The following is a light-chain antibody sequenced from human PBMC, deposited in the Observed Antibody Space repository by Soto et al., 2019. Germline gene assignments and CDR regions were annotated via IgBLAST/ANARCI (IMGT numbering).Light chain of an antibody. CDR3: SSYTSSSLYV. CDR1: SSDVGGYNY. Sequence: VLTQPASVSGSPGQSITISCTGTSSDVGGYNYVSWYQQHPGKVPKLLIYEVSNRPPGVSNRFSGSKSGNTASLTISGLQAEDEADYYCSSYTSSSLYVFGTGTKVTVL. CDR2: EVS. J-gene: IGLJ1*01. V-gene: IGLV2-14*01.